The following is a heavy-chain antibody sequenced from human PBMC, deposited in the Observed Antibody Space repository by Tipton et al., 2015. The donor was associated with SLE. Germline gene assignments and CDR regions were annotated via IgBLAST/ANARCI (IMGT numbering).Heavy chain of an antibody. V-gene: IGHV4-59*12. Sequence: TLSLTCTVSGGSISGYSWSWIRQPPGKGLEWIASIYYTGNTYYNPSLNSRVTISLDTSKNQFSLKLSSVTAADTAVYYCASANWNFEYWGQGTLVTVSS. J-gene: IGHJ4*02. CDR1: GGSISGYS. D-gene: IGHD1-1*01. CDR3: ASANWNFEY. CDR2: IYYTGNT.